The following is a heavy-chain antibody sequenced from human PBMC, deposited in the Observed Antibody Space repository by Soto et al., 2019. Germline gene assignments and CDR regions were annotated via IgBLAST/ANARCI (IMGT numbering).Heavy chain of an antibody. CDR3: GQTSYCGSDCSNFY. V-gene: IGHV3-23*01. CDR2: IGGDISGGAGTT. J-gene: IGHJ4*02. D-gene: IGHD2-21*02. Sequence: GGSLRLSCAASGFTFSNYAMSWVRQSPGKGLEWVSSIGGDISGGAGTTYYADSVKGRFTISRDNSKNTLFLHVNSLRAEDTAVYFCGQTSYCGSDCSNFYWGQGTLVTVSS. CDR1: GFTFSNYA.